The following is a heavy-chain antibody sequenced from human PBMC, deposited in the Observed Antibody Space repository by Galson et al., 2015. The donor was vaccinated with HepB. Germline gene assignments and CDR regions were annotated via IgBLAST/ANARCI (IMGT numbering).Heavy chain of an antibody. J-gene: IGHJ6*03. Sequence: SVKVSCKASGGTFSSYTISWVRQAPGQGLEWMGGIIPIFGTANYAQKFQGRVTITADESTSTAYMELSSLRSEDTAVYYCARCNVTIFGRRIHYYYYMDVWGKGTTVTVSS. V-gene: IGHV1-69*13. CDR2: IIPIFGTA. CDR3: ARCNVTIFGRRIHYYYYMDV. D-gene: IGHD3-3*01. CDR1: GGTFSSYT.